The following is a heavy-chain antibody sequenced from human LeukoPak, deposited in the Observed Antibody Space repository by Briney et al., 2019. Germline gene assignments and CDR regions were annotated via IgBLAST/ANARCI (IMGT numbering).Heavy chain of an antibody. D-gene: IGHD3-3*01. CDR3: ARDHHDFWSGYPNY. CDR1: GFTLGRYW. Sequence: PGGSLRLSCAASGFTLGRYWMHWLRQAPGTGLVWVARSNSDGKITDYADSVRGRFTTSRDNTKNTVYLQMSSLRAEDTGVYYCARDHHDFWSGYPNYWGQGTLVIVSS. V-gene: IGHV3-74*01. CDR2: SNSDGKIT. J-gene: IGHJ4*02.